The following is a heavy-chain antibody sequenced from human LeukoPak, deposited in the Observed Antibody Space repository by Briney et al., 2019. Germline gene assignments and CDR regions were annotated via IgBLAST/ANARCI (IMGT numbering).Heavy chain of an antibody. CDR3: AKGTDRTSGSYF. CDR2: IRYDGSNK. J-gene: IGHJ4*02. V-gene: IGHV3-30*02. CDR1: GFTFSSYG. Sequence: GGSLRLSCAASGFTFSSYGMHWVRQAPGKGLEWVAFIRYDGSNKYYADSVKGRFTISRDNSKNTLYLQMNSLRAEDTAVYYCAKGTDRTSGSYFWGQGTLVTVSS. D-gene: IGHD1-26*01.